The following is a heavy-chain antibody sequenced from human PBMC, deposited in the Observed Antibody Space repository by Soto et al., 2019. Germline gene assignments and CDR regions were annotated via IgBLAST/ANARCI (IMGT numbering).Heavy chain of an antibody. J-gene: IGHJ4*02. Sequence: QVQLVQSGAEVKTPGSSVKVSCKASGGTFSTYAIDWVRQAPGQGLEWVRGIIPPFGTAKYAKHFQGRITITADESTNTAYMELRSLRSQDTAVYYCATGVHYDSSGYYYFYWGQGTLVTVAS. CDR3: ATGVHYDSSGYYYFY. CDR1: GGTFSTYA. CDR2: IIPPFGTA. V-gene: IGHV1-69*01. D-gene: IGHD3-22*01.